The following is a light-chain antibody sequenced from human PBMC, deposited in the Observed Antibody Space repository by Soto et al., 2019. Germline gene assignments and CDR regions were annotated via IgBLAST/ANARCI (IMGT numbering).Light chain of an antibody. Sequence: EIVLTQSPGTLSLSPGERATLSCRASQSVSSSHLAWYQQKPGQAPRLLIYGAASRAAGIPDRFSGSGSGRAFTLTISRLEPEDFAVYYCQQYDSSPRTFGQGTKVDIK. J-gene: IGKJ1*01. CDR1: QSVSSSH. CDR2: GAA. V-gene: IGKV3-20*01. CDR3: QQYDSSPRT.